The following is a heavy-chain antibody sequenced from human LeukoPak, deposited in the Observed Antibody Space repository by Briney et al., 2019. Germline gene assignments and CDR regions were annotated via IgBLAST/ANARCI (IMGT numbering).Heavy chain of an antibody. V-gene: IGHV3-23*01. J-gene: IGHJ4*02. Sequence: GGSLRLSCAASGFTFSSYAMSWVRQAPGKGLEWVSAISGSGGSTYYADSVKGRFTISRDNSKNTLYLQMNSLRAEDTAVYYCANFPLWPTRGFDYWGQGTLVTVSS. D-gene: IGHD5-18*01. CDR3: ANFPLWPTRGFDY. CDR2: ISGSGGST. CDR1: GFTFSSYA.